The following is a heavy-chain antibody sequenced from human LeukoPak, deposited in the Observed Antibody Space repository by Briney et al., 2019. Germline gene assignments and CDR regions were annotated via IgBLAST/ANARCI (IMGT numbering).Heavy chain of an antibody. D-gene: IGHD2-2*01. V-gene: IGHV3-23*01. J-gene: IGHJ3*02. Sequence: TGGSLRLSCAASGFTFSSYAMSWVRQAPGKGLEWVSAISGSGGSTYYAGSVKGRFTISRDNAKNSLYLQMNSLRAEDTAVYYCAKEGGCSSTSCKGGAVFGAFDIWGQGTMVTVSS. CDR1: GFTFSSYA. CDR2: ISGSGGST. CDR3: AKEGGCSSTSCKGGAVFGAFDI.